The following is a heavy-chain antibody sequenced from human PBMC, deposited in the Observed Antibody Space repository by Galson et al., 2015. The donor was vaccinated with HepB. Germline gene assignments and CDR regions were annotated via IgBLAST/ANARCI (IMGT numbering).Heavy chain of an antibody. Sequence: SLRLSCAASGFTFSDYRMNWVRQAPGQGLEWVANIQQHASEKHYVDSVKGRFTISRDNAKNSLYLHMNSLRAKDTAIYYCARAVYYGSGSDAFDMWGQGTMVTVSS. V-gene: IGHV3-7*01. D-gene: IGHD3-10*01. J-gene: IGHJ3*02. CDR1: GFTFSDYR. CDR2: IQQHASEK. CDR3: ARAVYYGSGSDAFDM.